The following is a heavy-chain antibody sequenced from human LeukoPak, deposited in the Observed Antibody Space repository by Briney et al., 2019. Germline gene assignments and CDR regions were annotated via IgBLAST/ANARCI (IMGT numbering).Heavy chain of an antibody. CDR1: GFTFSDYY. Sequence: GGSLRLSCAASGFTFSDYYMSWIRQAPGKGLEWISYITSSSSDTNYADPVKGRFTISRDNAKKSLYLQMNSLRAEDTAVYYCARDYDILTGYFRGGFDYWGQGTLVTVSS. J-gene: IGHJ4*02. D-gene: IGHD3-9*01. CDR2: ITSSSSDT. CDR3: ARDYDILTGYFRGGFDY. V-gene: IGHV3-11*06.